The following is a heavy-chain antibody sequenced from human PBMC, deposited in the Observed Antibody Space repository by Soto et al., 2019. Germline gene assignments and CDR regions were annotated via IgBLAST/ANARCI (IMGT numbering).Heavy chain of an antibody. Sequence: SSETLSLTCTVSGGSISSYYWSWIRQPPGKGLEWIGYIYYSGSTNYNPSLKSRVTISVDTSKNQFSLKLSSVTAADTAVYYCARDLGGLAVAGTYYYYGMDVWGQGTTVTVSS. CDR2: IYYSGST. J-gene: IGHJ6*02. V-gene: IGHV4-59*01. CDR1: GGSISSYY. CDR3: ARDLGGLAVAGTYYYYGMDV. D-gene: IGHD6-19*01.